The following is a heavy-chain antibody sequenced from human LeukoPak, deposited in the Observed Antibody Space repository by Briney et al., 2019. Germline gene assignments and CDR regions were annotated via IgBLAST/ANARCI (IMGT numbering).Heavy chain of an antibody. CDR2: IYYRGTT. CDR1: GGSISSYY. D-gene: IGHD3-22*01. Sequence: SETLSLTCTVSGGSISSYYWSWIRQPPGKGLEWIGYIYYRGTTNYNPSLKSRVTISLDTSKNQFSLKLSSVTAADTAVYYCASLDYYDSSGYLFYWGQGTLVTVSS. CDR3: ASLDYYDSSGYLFY. V-gene: IGHV4-59*01. J-gene: IGHJ4*02.